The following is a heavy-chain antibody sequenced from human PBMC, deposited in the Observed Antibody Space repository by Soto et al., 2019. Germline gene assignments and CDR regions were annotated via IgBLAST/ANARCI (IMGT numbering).Heavy chain of an antibody. J-gene: IGHJ6*02. D-gene: IGHD1-1*01. CDR2: IYSGGST. CDR3: ARGRYDPFYYNYYGMDV. CDR1: GFTVSSNY. Sequence: EVQLVESGGGLIQPGGSLRLSCAASGFTVSSNYMSWVRQAPGKGLEWVSVIYSGGSTYYADSVKGRFTISRDNSKNTLYLQMNSLRAEDTAVYYCARGRYDPFYYNYYGMDVWGQGTTVTVSS. V-gene: IGHV3-53*01.